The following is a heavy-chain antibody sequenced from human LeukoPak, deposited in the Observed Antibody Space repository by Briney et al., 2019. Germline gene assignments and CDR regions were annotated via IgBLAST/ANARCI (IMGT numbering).Heavy chain of an antibody. Sequence: GGSLRLSCAASGFTFSSYGMHWVRQAPGKGLEWVAFIRYDGSNKYYADSVKGRFTISRDNSKNTLYLQMNSLRAEDTAVYYCAKVGIQANPQRAFDYWGQGTLVTVS. J-gene: IGHJ4*02. D-gene: IGHD6-25*01. CDR1: GFTFSSYG. CDR2: IRYDGSNK. CDR3: AKVGIQANPQRAFDY. V-gene: IGHV3-30*02.